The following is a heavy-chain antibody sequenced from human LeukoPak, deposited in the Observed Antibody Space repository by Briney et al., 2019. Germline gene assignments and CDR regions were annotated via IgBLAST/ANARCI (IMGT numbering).Heavy chain of an antibody. J-gene: IGHJ6*02. V-gene: IGHV3-21*04. CDR2: ISSSSSYI. D-gene: IGHD4-17*01. CDR1: GFTFSSYS. CDR3: ARDNKYGVYGMDV. Sequence: PGGSLRLSCAASGFTFSSYSMNWVRQAPGKGLEWVSSISSSSSYIYYADSVKGRFTISRHNSKNTLYLQMNGLRAEDTAVYYCARDNKYGVYGMDVWGQGTTVTVSS.